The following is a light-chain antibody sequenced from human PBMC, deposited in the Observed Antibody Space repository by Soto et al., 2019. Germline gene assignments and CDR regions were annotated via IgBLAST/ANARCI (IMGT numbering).Light chain of an antibody. Sequence: EIVLTQSPATLSLSPGERATLSCRASQSVSSYLAWYQPKPGQAPRLLIYDASNRATGIPARFRGSGSGTDFTLTISSLEPEDLAVYYGQQRSNWPLITFGQGTRLEIK. CDR3: QQRSNWPLIT. CDR2: DAS. CDR1: QSVSSY. V-gene: IGKV3-11*01. J-gene: IGKJ5*01.